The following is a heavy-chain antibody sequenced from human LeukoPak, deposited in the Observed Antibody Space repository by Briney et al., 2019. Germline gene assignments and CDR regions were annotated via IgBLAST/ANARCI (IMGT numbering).Heavy chain of an antibody. Sequence: PSETLSLTCTVSGGSISSYYWSWIRQPPGKGLEWIGYIYYSGSTNYNPSLGSRVTISVDTSKNQFSLKLSSVTAADTAVYYCARVGCSGGSCYDDAFDIWGQGTMVTVSS. CDR1: GGSISSYY. V-gene: IGHV4-59*01. CDR2: IYYSGST. D-gene: IGHD2-15*01. J-gene: IGHJ3*02. CDR3: ARVGCSGGSCYDDAFDI.